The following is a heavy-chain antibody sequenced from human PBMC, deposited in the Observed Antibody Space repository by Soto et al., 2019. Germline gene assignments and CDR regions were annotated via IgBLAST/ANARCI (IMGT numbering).Heavy chain of an antibody. V-gene: IGHV3-53*04. D-gene: IGHD2-15*01. Sequence: HPGGSLRLSCAASGFTVSSNYMSWVRQAPGKGLEWVTVIYSGGSTYYADSVKGRFTISRHNSKNTLYLQMNSLRAEDTAVYYCARAKCSGGSCYSYYYYMDVWGKGTTVTVSS. CDR3: ARAKCSGGSCYSYYYYMDV. CDR2: IYSGGST. CDR1: GFTVSSNY. J-gene: IGHJ6*03.